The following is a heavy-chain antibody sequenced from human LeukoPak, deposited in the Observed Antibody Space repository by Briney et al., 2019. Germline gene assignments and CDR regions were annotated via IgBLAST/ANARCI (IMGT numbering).Heavy chain of an antibody. J-gene: IGHJ4*02. CDR2: ISGSDGST. CDR3: AKPNSGSYYFWCFDY. CDR1: GFTFSSYA. D-gene: IGHD1-26*01. Sequence: PGGSLRLPCAASGFTFSSYAMSWVRQAPGKGLEWVSAISGSDGSTYYADSVKGRFTISRDNSKNTLYLQMNSLRAEDTALYYCAKPNSGSYYFWCFDYWGQGTLVTVSS. V-gene: IGHV3-23*01.